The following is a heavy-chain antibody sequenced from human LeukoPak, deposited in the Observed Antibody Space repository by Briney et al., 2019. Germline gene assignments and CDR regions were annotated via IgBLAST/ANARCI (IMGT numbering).Heavy chain of an antibody. Sequence: GGSLRLSCAASGFTFSSFNMNWVRQAPGKRLEWVSSISSTGTYIYYADSVKGRFTISRDNAKNSLYLQMNSLRAEDTAVYYCARDLGYGSIGFYHYFAYWGQGTLVTVSS. D-gene: IGHD3-22*01. CDR1: GFTFSSFN. J-gene: IGHJ4*02. V-gene: IGHV3-21*01. CDR3: ARDLGYGSIGFYHYFAY. CDR2: ISSTGTYI.